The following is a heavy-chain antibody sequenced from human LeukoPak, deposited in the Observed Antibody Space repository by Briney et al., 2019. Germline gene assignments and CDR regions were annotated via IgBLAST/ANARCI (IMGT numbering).Heavy chain of an antibody. D-gene: IGHD3-22*01. CDR1: GNYW. J-gene: IGHJ4*02. CDR2: INSDGSWT. Sequence: GGSLRLSCAASGNYWMHWVRQVPGKGLVWVSHINSDGSWTSYADSVKGRFTISKDNAKNTVYLQMNSLRAEDTAVYYCARIGLTMKSDVAGYWGQGTLVTVSS. CDR3: ARIGLTMKSDVAGY. V-gene: IGHV3-74*01.